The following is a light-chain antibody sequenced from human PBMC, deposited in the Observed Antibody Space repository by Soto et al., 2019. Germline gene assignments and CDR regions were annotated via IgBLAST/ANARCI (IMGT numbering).Light chain of an antibody. CDR2: DVS. Sequence: QSVLTQPASVSGSPGRSITISCTGTSSDVGSYNYVSWYQQHPGKAPKLMIYDVSNRPSGVSNRFSGSKSGNTASLTISGLQAEDEADYYCSSYTSSSTPVFGTGTKVTVL. CDR1: SSDVGSYNY. CDR3: SSYTSSSTPV. V-gene: IGLV2-14*01. J-gene: IGLJ1*01.